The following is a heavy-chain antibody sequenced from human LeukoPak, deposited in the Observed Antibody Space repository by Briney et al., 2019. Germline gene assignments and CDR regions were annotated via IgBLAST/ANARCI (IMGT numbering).Heavy chain of an antibody. V-gene: IGHV3-20*04. D-gene: IGHD3-22*01. Sequence: VGSLRLSCAASGFTFDDYGMSWVRQAPGKGLEWVSGINWNGGSTGYADSVKGRFTISRDNSRNTLSLQMNSLTADDTAVYYCVRGPRYYDDSGFHYGVFDIWGQGTVVTVSS. CDR2: INWNGGST. J-gene: IGHJ3*02. CDR1: GFTFDDYG. CDR3: VRGPRYYDDSGFHYGVFDI.